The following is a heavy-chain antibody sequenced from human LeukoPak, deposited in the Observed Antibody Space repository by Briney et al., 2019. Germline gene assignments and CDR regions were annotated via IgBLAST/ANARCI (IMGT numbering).Heavy chain of an antibody. CDR3: ARGPYDYVWGSYRYFPYYYYYMDV. V-gene: IGHV1-2*02. J-gene: IGHJ6*03. D-gene: IGHD3-16*02. CDR1: GYTFTGYY. Sequence: ASVKVSCKASGYTFTGYYVHWVRQAPGQGLEWMGWINPNSGGTNYAQKFQGRVTITRNTSISTAYMELSSLRSEDTAVYYCARGPYDYVWGSYRYFPYYYYYMDVWGKGTTVTVSS. CDR2: INPNSGGT.